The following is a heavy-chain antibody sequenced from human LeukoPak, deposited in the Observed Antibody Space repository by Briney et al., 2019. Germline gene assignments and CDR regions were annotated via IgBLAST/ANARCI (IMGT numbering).Heavy chain of an antibody. Sequence: PSETLSLTCAVYGGSFSGYYWSWIRRHPGKGLEWIGYIYYSGSTYYNPSLKSRVTISVDTSKNQFSLKLSSVTAADTAVYYCAREKDGYFDYWGQGTLVTVSS. V-gene: IGHV4-31*11. J-gene: IGHJ4*02. CDR3: AREKDGYFDY. D-gene: IGHD2-15*01. CDR2: IYYSGST. CDR1: GGSFSGYY.